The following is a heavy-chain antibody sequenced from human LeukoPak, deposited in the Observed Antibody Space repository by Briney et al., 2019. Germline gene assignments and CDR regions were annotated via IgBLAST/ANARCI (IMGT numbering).Heavy chain of an antibody. V-gene: IGHV3-11*01. D-gene: IGHD3-22*01. CDR1: GFIFSAYY. CDR2: IITSGTTT. J-gene: IGHJ6*03. CDR3: ARLIVVPSYPAQYYYMDV. Sequence: PGGSLKLSCAASGFIFSAYYMGWIRQAPGKGRDWVSNIITSGTTTDYADSVKGRFTVSRYNARNSLSLQVNSLRAEDTAVYYCARLIVVPSYPAQYYYMDVWGKGTTVIV.